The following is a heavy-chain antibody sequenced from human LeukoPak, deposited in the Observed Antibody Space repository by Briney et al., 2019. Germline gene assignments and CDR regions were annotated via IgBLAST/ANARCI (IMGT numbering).Heavy chain of an antibody. CDR1: GYTFTSYG. CDR3: AVADCSSTSCYIGY. J-gene: IGHJ4*02. CDR2: ISAYNGNT. D-gene: IGHD2-2*02. Sequence: ASVKVSCKASGYTFTSYGISWVRQAPGQGLEWMGWISAYNGNTNYAQKLQGRVTMTTDTSTSTAYMELRSLRSDDTAACYCAVADCSSTSCYIGYWGQGTLVTVSS. V-gene: IGHV1-18*01.